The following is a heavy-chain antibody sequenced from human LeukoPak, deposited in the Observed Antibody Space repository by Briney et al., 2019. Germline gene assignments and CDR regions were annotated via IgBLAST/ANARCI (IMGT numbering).Heavy chain of an antibody. V-gene: IGHV3-7*01. D-gene: IGHD1-26*01. CDR1: GFTFSSYW. J-gene: IGHJ5*02. CDR3: ARDRGSYGRQWSSNWFDP. CDR2: IKQDGSEK. Sequence: GGSLRLSCAAAGFTFSSYWMSWVRQAPGKGLEWVANIKQDGSEKYYVDSVKGRFTISRDNAKNSLYLQMNSLRAEDTAVYYCARDRGSYGRQWSSNWFDPWGQGTLVTVSS.